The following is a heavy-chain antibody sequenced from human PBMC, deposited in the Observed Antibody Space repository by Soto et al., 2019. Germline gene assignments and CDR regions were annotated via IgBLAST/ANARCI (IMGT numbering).Heavy chain of an antibody. CDR1: GCTLKNAY. Sequence: PWGCTMLFGSTAGCTLKNAYMSGARHTPGKGLELAAQIDTKIDADKTDFGAPVKGRFTLSRDDSKNTGYLQMNGLEIEDTAMYYCVTRFTAVAPARFDYWGHGTLVTVSS. J-gene: IGHJ4*01. D-gene: IGHD2-21*02. CDR2: IDTKIDADKT. V-gene: IGHV3-15*04. CDR3: VTRFTAVAPARFDY.